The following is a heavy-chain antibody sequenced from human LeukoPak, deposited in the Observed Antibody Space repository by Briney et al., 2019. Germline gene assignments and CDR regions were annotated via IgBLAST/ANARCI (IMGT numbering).Heavy chain of an antibody. CDR1: GFTFSSYG. J-gene: IGHJ4*02. Sequence: PGRSLRLSCAASGFTFSSYGMHWVRQAPGKGLEWVSYISSSGSTIYYADSVKGRFTISRDNAKNSLYLQMNCLRAEDTAVYYCARKAREGPIDYWGQGTLVTVSS. V-gene: IGHV3-48*04. CDR3: ARKAREGPIDY. CDR2: ISSSGSTI.